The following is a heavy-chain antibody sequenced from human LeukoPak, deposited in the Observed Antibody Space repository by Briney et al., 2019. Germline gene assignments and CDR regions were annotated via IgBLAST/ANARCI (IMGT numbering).Heavy chain of an antibody. J-gene: IGHJ4*02. D-gene: IGHD6-13*01. CDR3: ASMAARFDY. V-gene: IGHV3-23*01. Sequence: AGGSLRLSCAASGFTFSSYAMSWVRQAPGKGLEWVSAIIGSGGSTYYAGCVKGRFTISRDNAKNSLYLQMNSLRAEDTAVYYCASMAARFDYWGQGTLVTVSS. CDR1: GFTFSSYA. CDR2: IIGSGGST.